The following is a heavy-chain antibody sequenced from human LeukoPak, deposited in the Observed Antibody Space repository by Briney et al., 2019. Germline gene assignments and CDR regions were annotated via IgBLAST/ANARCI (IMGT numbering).Heavy chain of an antibody. CDR3: AQTTGWPGFDV. CDR1: GASTSDKY. CDR2: IYNGRNT. D-gene: IGHD6-19*01. Sequence: PSETLSLTCSASGASTSDKYWSWIRQSPGRALEWIGHIYNGRNTKYNPSLTSRVTISVDTSKNQFSLSLTSVTAADTAMYYCAQTTGWPGFDVWGPGALVTVSS. J-gene: IGHJ4*02. V-gene: IGHV4-59*08.